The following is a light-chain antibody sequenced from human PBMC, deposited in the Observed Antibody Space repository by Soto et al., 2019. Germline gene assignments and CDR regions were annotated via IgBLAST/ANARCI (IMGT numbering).Light chain of an antibody. CDR2: GAS. J-gene: IGKJ1*01. CDR3: QQYNNWPPWT. V-gene: IGKV3-15*01. Sequence: EIVMTQSPATLSVSPGARATLSCRASQSVSSNLAWYQQKPGQAPRRLIYGASTRANGIPARFSGSGSGTEFTLTISSLQSEDFAVYYCQQYNNWPPWTFGQGTKVEIK. CDR1: QSVSSN.